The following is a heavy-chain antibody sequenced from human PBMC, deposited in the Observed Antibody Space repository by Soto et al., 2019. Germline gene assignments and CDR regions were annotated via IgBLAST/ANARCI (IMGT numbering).Heavy chain of an antibody. D-gene: IGHD5-12*01. V-gene: IGHV1-69*13. Sequence: ASVKVSCKASGGTFSSYAISWVRQAPGQGLEWMGGIIPIFGTANYAQKFQGRVTITADESTSTAYMELSSLRSEDTAVYYCARVGGGNSGYDRTSFYYYYGMDVWGQGTKVTVYS. CDR1: GGTFSSYA. CDR3: ARVGGGNSGYDRTSFYYYYGMDV. CDR2: IIPIFGTA. J-gene: IGHJ6*02.